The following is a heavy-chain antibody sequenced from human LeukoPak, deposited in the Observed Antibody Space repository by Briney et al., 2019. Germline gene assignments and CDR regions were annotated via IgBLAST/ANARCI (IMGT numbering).Heavy chain of an antibody. CDR2: ISSSGSTI. CDR3: ARESSTTVTFDY. D-gene: IGHD4-17*01. Sequence: PGGSLRLSCAASGFTFSDYYMSWIRQAPGKGLEWVSYISSSGSTIYYADSVKGRFTISRDNAKDSLYLQMNSLRAEDTAVYYCARESSTTVTFDYWGQGTLVTISS. J-gene: IGHJ4*02. V-gene: IGHV3-11*01. CDR1: GFTFSDYY.